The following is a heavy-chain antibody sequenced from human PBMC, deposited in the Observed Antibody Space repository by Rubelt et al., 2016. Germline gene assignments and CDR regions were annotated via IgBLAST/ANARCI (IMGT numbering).Heavy chain of an antibody. CDR1: GGSFSGYY. J-gene: IGHJ4*02. V-gene: IGHV4-34*01. CDR3: AGGYGFVPFES. Sequence: QVQLRQWGAGLLKPSETLSLTCAVYGGSFSGYYWSWIRQPPGKGLEWIGEINHSGSTNYNPSLESRGTISIDTSKNQFSLRRGSVTAADTAGYYCAGGYGFVPFESWGKGTPVTVSS. D-gene: IGHD3-10*01. CDR2: INHSGST.